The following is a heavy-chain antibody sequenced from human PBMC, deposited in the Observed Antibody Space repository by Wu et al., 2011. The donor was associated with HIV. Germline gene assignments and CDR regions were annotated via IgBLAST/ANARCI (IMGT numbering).Heavy chain of an antibody. V-gene: IGHV1-24*01. CDR1: GYSLTEFS. CDR2: FDPANGQT. CDR3: ARDFGGDGDS. J-gene: IGHJ4*02. D-gene: IGHD2-21*01. Sequence: QVYLVQSGAEVKKAGASVKVSCKVSGYSLTEFSMHWVRQAPAKGLEWMGSFDPANGQTIFAQKFQGRVTITADKSTSTAYMELSSLRSEDTAMYYCARDFGGDGDSWGQGTLVTVSS.